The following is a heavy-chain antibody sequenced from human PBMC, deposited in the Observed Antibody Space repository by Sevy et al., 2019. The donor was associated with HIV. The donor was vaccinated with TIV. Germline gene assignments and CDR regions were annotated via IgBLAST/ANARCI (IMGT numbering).Heavy chain of an antibody. J-gene: IGHJ6*03. Sequence: ASVKVSCKASGYTFTSYGISWVRQAPGQGLEWMGWISAYNGNTNYAQKLQGRVTMTTDTSTSTAYMELRSLRSDDTAVYYCARERYYGSGTISVRSMDVWGKGTTVTVSS. V-gene: IGHV1-18*01. CDR3: ARERYYGSGTISVRSMDV. D-gene: IGHD3-10*01. CDR2: ISAYNGNT. CDR1: GYTFTSYG.